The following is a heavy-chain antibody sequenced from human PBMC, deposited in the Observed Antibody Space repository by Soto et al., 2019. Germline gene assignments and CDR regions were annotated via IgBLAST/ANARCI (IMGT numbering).Heavy chain of an antibody. CDR1: GFTFSSYS. CDR2: ISSSSSYI. V-gene: IGHV3-21*01. Sequence: GESLKISCAASGFTFSSYSMNWVRQAPGKGLEWVSSISSSSSYIYYADSVKGRFTISRDNAKNSLYLQMNSLRAEDTAVYYCARDWLASGSENWFDPWGQGTLVTVSS. J-gene: IGHJ5*02. CDR3: ARDWLASGSENWFDP. D-gene: IGHD3-10*01.